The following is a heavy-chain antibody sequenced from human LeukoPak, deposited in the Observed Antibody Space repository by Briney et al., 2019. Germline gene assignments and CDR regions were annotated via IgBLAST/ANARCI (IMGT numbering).Heavy chain of an antibody. Sequence: SDTLSLTCTVSGGSVRRYSYYGTWIRRPPGEGLEWYGYIHYSGRTNYNPSHKSRVTISLDTSKNPFSLKLTSVTAADTAVYYCARDRDYGDSGRASDIWGQGTLVTVP. V-gene: IGHV4-61*01. J-gene: IGHJ3*02. D-gene: IGHD4-17*01. CDR2: IHYSGRT. CDR3: ARDRDYGDSGRASDI. CDR1: GGSVRRYSYY.